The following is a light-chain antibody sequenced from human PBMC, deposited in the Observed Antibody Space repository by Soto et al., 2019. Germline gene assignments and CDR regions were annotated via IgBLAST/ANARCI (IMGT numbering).Light chain of an antibody. CDR2: DVS. V-gene: IGLV2-14*01. J-gene: IGLJ1*01. Sequence: QPRSGSECPAQWIAIPCTRTSSDVGGYSYVSWYQQQPGKAPKLVISDVSNRPSGVSDRFSGSKSGNTASLTISGLQTEDEADYYCASYTTSSTYVFGTGTKVTVL. CDR3: ASYTTSSTYV. CDR1: SSDVGGYSY.